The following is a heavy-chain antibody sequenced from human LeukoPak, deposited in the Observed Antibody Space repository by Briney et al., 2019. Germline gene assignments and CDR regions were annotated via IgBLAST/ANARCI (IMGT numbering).Heavy chain of an antibody. CDR1: GFTFSSYG. D-gene: IGHD3-22*01. CDR2: ISYDGSNK. J-gene: IGHJ5*02. CDR3: ARTDYYYSYFDP. Sequence: GGSLRLSCAASGFTFSSYGMHWVRQAPGKGLEWVAVISYDGSNKYYADSVKGRFTISRDNSKNTLYLQMNSLRAEDTAVYYCARTDYYYSYFDPWGQGTLVIVSS. V-gene: IGHV3-30*03.